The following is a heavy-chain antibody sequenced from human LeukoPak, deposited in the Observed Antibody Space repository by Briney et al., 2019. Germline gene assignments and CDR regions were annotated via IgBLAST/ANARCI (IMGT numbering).Heavy chain of an antibody. V-gene: IGHV4-34*01. Sequence: SETLSLTCAVYGGSFSGYYWSWIRQPPGKGLEWIGEINHSGSTNYNPSLKSRVTISVDTSKNQFSLKLSSVTAADTAVYYCARVGRLSSYYYYYYMDVWGKGTTVTISS. J-gene: IGHJ6*03. CDR2: INHSGST. CDR1: GGSFSGYY. CDR3: ARVGRLSSYYYYYYMDV. D-gene: IGHD6-25*01.